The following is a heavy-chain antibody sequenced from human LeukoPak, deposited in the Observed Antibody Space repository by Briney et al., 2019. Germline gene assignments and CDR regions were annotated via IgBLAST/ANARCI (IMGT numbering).Heavy chain of an antibody. J-gene: IGHJ4*02. CDR1: GGSISSSSYY. CDR3: ARLDREYCSGGSCYGGMLDY. D-gene: IGHD2-15*01. Sequence: PSETLSLTCTVSGGSISSSSYYWGWIRQPPGKGLEWIGNIYYSGSTYYNPSLKSRVTISIDTSKEQFSLKLSSVTAADTAVYYCARLDREYCSGGSCYGGMLDYWGQGTLVTVSS. CDR2: IYYSGST. V-gene: IGHV4-39*01.